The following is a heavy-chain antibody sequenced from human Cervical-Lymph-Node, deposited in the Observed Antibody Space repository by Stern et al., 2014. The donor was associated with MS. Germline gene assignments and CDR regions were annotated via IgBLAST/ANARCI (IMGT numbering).Heavy chain of an antibody. Sequence: EVQLLESGGGLVQPGGSLRLSCAASGFTFSTYAFSWVRQAPGKGLEWVSSMSDSGVYTYYADSVKGRFTISRDNSKSMLYLEMQSLRAEDTAVYHCAKDLGRGVVVVPLYGLDVWGQGTTVTVSS. CDR2: MSDSGVYT. D-gene: IGHD2-2*01. CDR1: GFTFSTYA. J-gene: IGHJ6*02. V-gene: IGHV3-23*01. CDR3: AKDLGRGVVVVPLYGLDV.